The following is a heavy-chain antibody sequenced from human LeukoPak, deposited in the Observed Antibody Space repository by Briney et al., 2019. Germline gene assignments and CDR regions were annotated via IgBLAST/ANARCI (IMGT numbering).Heavy chain of an antibody. D-gene: IGHD5-24*01. J-gene: IGHJ4*02. V-gene: IGHV4-59*01. Sequence: SETLSLTCTVSGGSISSYYWSWIRQPPGKGLEWIAYIYYSGSTNYNPSLKSRVTISVDTSKNQFSLKLSSLTAADTAVYYCARGGDGYNYFDYWGQGTLVTVSS. CDR2: IYYSGST. CDR3: ARGGDGYNYFDY. CDR1: GGSISSYY.